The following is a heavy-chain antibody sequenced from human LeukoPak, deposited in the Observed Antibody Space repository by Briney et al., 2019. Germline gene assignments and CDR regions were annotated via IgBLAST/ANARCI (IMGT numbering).Heavy chain of an antibody. CDR2: ISGSGGTT. CDR1: GFTFSNYA. V-gene: IGHV3-23*01. J-gene: IGHJ4*02. Sequence: PGGSLRLSCAASGFTFSNYAMSWVRQAPGKGLEWVSAISGSGGTTYYADSVKGRFTISRDNSKNTLYLQVNSLRAEDTAVYYCAKGGKWDVTPFDYWGQGTLVTVSS. D-gene: IGHD1-26*01. CDR3: AKGGKWDVTPFDY.